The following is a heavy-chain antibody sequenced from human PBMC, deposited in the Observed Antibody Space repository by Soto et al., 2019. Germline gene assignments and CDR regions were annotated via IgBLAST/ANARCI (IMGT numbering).Heavy chain of an antibody. J-gene: IGHJ6*03. Sequence: PGGSLRLSCAASGFTLSSYAMSWVRQAPGKGLEWVSAISGSGGSTYYADSVKGRFTISRDNSKNTLYLQMNSLRAEDTAVYYCAKEKRGITIFGVVKRYYYYYMDVWGKGTTVTVSS. D-gene: IGHD3-3*01. CDR3: AKEKRGITIFGVVKRYYYYYMDV. CDR2: ISGSGGST. V-gene: IGHV3-23*01. CDR1: GFTLSSYA.